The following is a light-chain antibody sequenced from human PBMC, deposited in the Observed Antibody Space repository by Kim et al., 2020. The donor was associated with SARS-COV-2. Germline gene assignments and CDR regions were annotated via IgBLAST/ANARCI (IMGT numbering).Light chain of an antibody. CDR1: TSDVGAYNY. CDR2: DVT. CDR3: SSYTTSRTVL. Sequence: QSVTISCSGTTSDVGAYNYVSLYQLHPGKAPKLMIYDVTQRPAGVSGRFSGSKSGNTASLTISGLQAEDEADYYCSSYTTSRTVLFGGGTQLTVL. J-gene: IGLJ2*01. V-gene: IGLV2-14*04.